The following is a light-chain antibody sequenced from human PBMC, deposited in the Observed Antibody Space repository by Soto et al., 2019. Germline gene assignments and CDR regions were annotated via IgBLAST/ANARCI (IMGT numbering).Light chain of an antibody. CDR1: QSVIYTSNNKNY. V-gene: IGKV4-1*01. Sequence: DLVMTQSPDSLAVSLGERATINCKSSQSVIYTSNNKNYLAWYQQKPGQPPKLLIYWASTRESGVPDRFSGSGSGTDFTLTISSLQAEDVAVYYCQQYYSSPLTFGGGTKVEIK. CDR3: QQYYSSPLT. J-gene: IGKJ4*01. CDR2: WAS.